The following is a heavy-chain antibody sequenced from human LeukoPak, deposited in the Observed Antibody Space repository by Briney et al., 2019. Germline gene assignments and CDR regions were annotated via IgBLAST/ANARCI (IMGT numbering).Heavy chain of an antibody. Sequence: ASVKVSCKASGYTFTGYYMHWVRQAPGQGLEWMGWINPNSGSTNYAQKLQGRVTMTTDTSTSTAYMELRSLRSDDTAVYYCARDRIVGTLDAFDIWGQGTMVTVSS. CDR3: ARDRIVGTLDAFDI. CDR2: INPNSGST. J-gene: IGHJ3*02. V-gene: IGHV1-2*02. D-gene: IGHD1-26*01. CDR1: GYTFTGYY.